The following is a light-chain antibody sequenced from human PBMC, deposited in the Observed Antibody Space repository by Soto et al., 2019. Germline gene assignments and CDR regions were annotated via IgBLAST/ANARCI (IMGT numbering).Light chain of an antibody. CDR2: GNV. CDR3: AVWDARLSGYV. CDR1: SSNIGRNY. Sequence: TQPPSVSETPGQRVTISCSGTSSNIGRNYVCWYQQLPGTAPKLLIYGNVQRPSGVPDRFSGSKSGTSASLAISGLLSEDEAEYYCAVWDARLSGYVFGTGTKLTVL. V-gene: IGLV1-47*02. J-gene: IGLJ1*01.